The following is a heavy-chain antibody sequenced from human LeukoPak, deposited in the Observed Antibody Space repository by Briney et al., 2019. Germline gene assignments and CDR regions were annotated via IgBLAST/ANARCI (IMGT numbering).Heavy chain of an antibody. J-gene: IGHJ4*02. CDR2: INPSGGST. V-gene: IGHV1-46*01. CDR1: GYTFTGYY. D-gene: IGHD1-1*01. CDR3: ARVEGTTGTTYY. Sequence: GASVKVSCKASGYTFTGYYMHWVRQAPGQGLEWMGIINPSGGSTSYAQKFQGRVTMTRDTSTSTVYMELSSLRSEDTAVYYCARVEGTTGTTYYWGQGTLVTVSS.